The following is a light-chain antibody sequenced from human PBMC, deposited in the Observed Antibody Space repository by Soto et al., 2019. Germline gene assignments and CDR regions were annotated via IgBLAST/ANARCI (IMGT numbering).Light chain of an antibody. J-gene: IGLJ1*01. CDR1: SSDVGGYNY. CDR3: TSYAGGNNV. V-gene: IGLV2-8*01. Sequence: QSALTQPPSASGSPGQSVTISCTGTSSDVGGYNYVSWYQQHPGKVPKLMVYEVNKRPSGVPDRFSGSKSGNTASLTVSGLQAEDEADYYSTSYAGGNNVFGYGTKLTVL. CDR2: EVN.